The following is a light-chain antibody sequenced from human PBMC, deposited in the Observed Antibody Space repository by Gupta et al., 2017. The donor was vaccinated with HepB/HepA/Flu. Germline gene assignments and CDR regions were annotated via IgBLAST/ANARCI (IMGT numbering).Light chain of an antibody. V-gene: IGKV3-20*01. CDR3: HQYGSSPRT. J-gene: IGKJ1*01. CDR1: ESVSSGY. CDR2: TTS. Sequence: EIVLTHSPGTLSLYPGERVTLSCRASESVSSGYVAWYQQKPGQAPTLLMHTTSTRATGVPDRFSGSWAGRNFILTISGLEPEDFAVYYCHQYGSSPRTFGQGTKLEVK.